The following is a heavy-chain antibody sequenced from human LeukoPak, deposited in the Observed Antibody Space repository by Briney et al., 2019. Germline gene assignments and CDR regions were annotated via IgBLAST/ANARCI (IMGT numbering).Heavy chain of an antibody. Sequence: GGYLRLSCASSEFTFLSYSMNWVRQAPGKGLEWVSSISSSSSYIYYADSVKGQFTISRDNAKNSLYLQMNSLRAEDTAVYYCARSFYGSGSYQDYWGQGTLVTVSS. D-gene: IGHD3-10*01. V-gene: IGHV3-21*01. CDR2: ISSSSSYI. CDR1: EFTFLSYS. CDR3: ARSFYGSGSYQDY. J-gene: IGHJ4*02.